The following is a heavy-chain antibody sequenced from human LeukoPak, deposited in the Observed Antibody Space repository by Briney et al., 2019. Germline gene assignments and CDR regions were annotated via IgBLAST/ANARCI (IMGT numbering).Heavy chain of an antibody. Sequence: GESLKISCKGSGYNFSSYWIGWVRQMPGKGLEWMGIIYPGDSDTRYSPSFQGQVTISADKSISTAYLQWSSLKASDTAMYYCARLTMVRGVAYYFDYWGQGTLVTVSS. CDR3: ARLTMVRGVAYYFDY. J-gene: IGHJ4*02. CDR2: IYPGDSDT. CDR1: GYNFSSYW. D-gene: IGHD3-10*01. V-gene: IGHV5-51*01.